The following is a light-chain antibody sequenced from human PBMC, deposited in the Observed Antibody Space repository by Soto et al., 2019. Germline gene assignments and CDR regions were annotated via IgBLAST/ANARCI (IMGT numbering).Light chain of an antibody. CDR2: DVS. V-gene: IGLV2-14*01. J-gene: IGLJ2*01. CDR1: SRDVGGYNY. CDR3: SSHSSSSTLVV. Sequence: QSALTQTASVSGSPGQSITISCTGTSRDVGGYNYVSWYQQHPGKAPKLMIYDVSNRPSGVSNRFSGSKSGNTASLTISGLQAEDEADYYCSSHSSSSTLVVFGGGTKLTVL.